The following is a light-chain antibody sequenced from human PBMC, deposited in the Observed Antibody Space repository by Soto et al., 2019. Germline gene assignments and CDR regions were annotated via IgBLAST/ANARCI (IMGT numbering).Light chain of an antibody. J-gene: IGKJ1*01. CDR1: QSSSSW. CDR2: KAS. CDR3: QQYNSYWT. Sequence: QMTQSPSTLSASVGDRVTITFLASQSSSSWLAWYQQKPGKAPKLLIYKASSLERGVPSRFSGSGSGTEFTLTISILQPDDFATYYCQQYNSYWTFGQGAKVDIK. V-gene: IGKV1-5*03.